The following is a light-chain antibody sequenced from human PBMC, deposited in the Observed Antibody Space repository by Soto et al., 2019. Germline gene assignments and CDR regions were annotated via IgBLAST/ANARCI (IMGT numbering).Light chain of an antibody. J-gene: IGLJ1*01. Sequence: QSVLTQPPSASGSPGQSVTISCTGSSIDVGAYNYVSWYQQHPGKAPKLIIYEVTKRPSGVPDRFSGSKSGNTASLTVSGLQADDKDEYFSGTDAGSENYVFGTGTK. CDR1: SIDVGAYNY. V-gene: IGLV2-8*01. CDR2: EVT. CDR3: GTDAGSENYV.